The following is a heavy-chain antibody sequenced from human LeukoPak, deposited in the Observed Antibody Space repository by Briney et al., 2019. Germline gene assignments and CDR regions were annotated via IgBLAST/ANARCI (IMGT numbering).Heavy chain of an antibody. D-gene: IGHD6-6*01. V-gene: IGHV4-34*01. Sequence: SETLSLTCAVYGGSFSGYYWSWIRQPPGKGLEWIGEINHSGSTNYNPPLKSRVTISIDMFKNQFSLKLSSVTAADTAVYFCAREYSTSSTAFDIWGQGTMVTVSS. J-gene: IGHJ3*02. CDR2: INHSGST. CDR3: AREYSTSSTAFDI. CDR1: GGSFSGYY.